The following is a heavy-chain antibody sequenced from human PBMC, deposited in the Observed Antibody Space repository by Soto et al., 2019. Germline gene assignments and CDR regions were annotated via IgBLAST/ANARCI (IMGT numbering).Heavy chain of an antibody. J-gene: IGHJ6*02. Sequence: PLRLSCAASGFTFSRYGMHWVRQAPGKGLEWVAVISYDGSNKYYADSVKGRFTISRDNSKNTLYLQMNSLRAEDTAVYYCAKDAPDGGMDGWGQGTTVTVSS. CDR2: ISYDGSNK. V-gene: IGHV3-30*18. CDR1: GFTFSRYG. CDR3: AKDAPDGGMDG.